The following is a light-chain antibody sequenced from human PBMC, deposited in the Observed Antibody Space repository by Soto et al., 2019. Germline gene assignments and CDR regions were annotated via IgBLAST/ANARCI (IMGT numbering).Light chain of an antibody. Sequence: EIVLTQSPGTLSLSPGERATLSCRASQSVSSSFLAWYQQKPGQAPRLLIYGASSRAPGIPDRFSGSGSGTDFTLTISRLEPEDVAVYYCQQYGSSHLTFGGGTKVEI. CDR3: QQYGSSHLT. J-gene: IGKJ4*01. V-gene: IGKV3-20*01. CDR1: QSVSSSF. CDR2: GAS.